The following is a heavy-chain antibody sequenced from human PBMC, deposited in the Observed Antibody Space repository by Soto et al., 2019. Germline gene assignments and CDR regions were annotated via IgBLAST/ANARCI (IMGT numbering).Heavy chain of an antibody. CDR3: ATTNGYSSRWSAGRYFDY. CDR1: GGSFSGYY. CDR2: INHSGST. Sequence: QVQLQQWGAGLLKPSETLSLTCAVYGGSFSGYYWSWIRQPPGKGLEWIGEINHSGSTNYNPSLKGRATIPVDTAKNQCSLRLSSVTAADTAVYYCATTNGYSSRWSAGRYFDYWGQGTLVTVSS. D-gene: IGHD6-13*01. V-gene: IGHV4-34*01. J-gene: IGHJ4*02.